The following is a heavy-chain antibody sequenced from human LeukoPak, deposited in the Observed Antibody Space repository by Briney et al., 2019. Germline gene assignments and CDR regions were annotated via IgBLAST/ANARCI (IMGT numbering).Heavy chain of an antibody. D-gene: IGHD2-2*01. V-gene: IGHV4-34*01. CDR3: ASRGIVVVPAAIGSGGWFDP. Sequence: SETLSLTCAVYGGSFSGYYWSWIRQPPGKGLECIGEINLSGSTNYNPSLKSRVTISVDTSKNQFSLKLSSVTAADTAVYYCASRGIVVVPAAIGSGGWFDPWGQGTLVTVSS. CDR1: GGSFSGYY. J-gene: IGHJ5*02. CDR2: INLSGST.